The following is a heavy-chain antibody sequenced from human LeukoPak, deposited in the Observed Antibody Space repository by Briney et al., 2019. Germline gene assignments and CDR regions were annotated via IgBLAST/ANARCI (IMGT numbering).Heavy chain of an antibody. Sequence: SQTLSLTCTVSGDSISSGPFYWSWIRQPAGKGLEWIGRIYSSGNTNYNPSLRSRVSISIDTSKNQFSLKLSSVTAADTAVYYCAGEYDTTMAPPFDYWGQGTLVTVSS. CDR3: AGEYDTTMAPPFDY. V-gene: IGHV4-61*02. J-gene: IGHJ4*02. CDR2: IYSSGNT. CDR1: GDSISSGPFY. D-gene: IGHD5-18*01.